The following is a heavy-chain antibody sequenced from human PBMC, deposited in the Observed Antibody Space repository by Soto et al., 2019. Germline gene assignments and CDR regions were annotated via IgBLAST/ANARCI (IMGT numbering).Heavy chain of an antibody. CDR2: ISSSGGSS. Sequence: EVQLLESGGGLVQPGGSLRLSCAASGFTFSNYDMSWVRQAPGKGLEWVSTISSSGGSSYYADTVKGRFTISRDNSKNTLYLRMNSLRAEDTAVYFCAKAPRSCSGGDCYSGYYYYRDVWGKGTTVTVSS. V-gene: IGHV3-23*01. CDR1: GFTFSNYD. CDR3: AKAPRSCSGGDCYSGYYYYRDV. J-gene: IGHJ6*03. D-gene: IGHD2-15*01.